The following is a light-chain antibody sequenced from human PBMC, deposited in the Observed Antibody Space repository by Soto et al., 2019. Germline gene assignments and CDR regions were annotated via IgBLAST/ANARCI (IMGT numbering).Light chain of an antibody. Sequence: DIQLTQSPSSLSASIVYIVTSSCLSTQGISNYLAWYQQKPGKVPKLLIYAESILQSGVPSRFSGSGSGTDFTLTISSLQPEDVATYYCQKYNSAPLTFGGGTKVDIK. CDR3: QKYNSAPLT. CDR1: QGISNY. J-gene: IGKJ4*01. V-gene: IGKV1-27*01. CDR2: AES.